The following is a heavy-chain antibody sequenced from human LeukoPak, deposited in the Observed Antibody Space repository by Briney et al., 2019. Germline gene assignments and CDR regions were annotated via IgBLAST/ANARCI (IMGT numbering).Heavy chain of an antibody. CDR2: ISAYNGNT. CDR3: ARVRDRDYDFWSGYFRGFDP. Sequence: ASVKVSCKASGYTFTSYGISWVRQAPGQGLEWMGWISAYNGNTNYAQKLQGRVTMITDTSTSTAYMELRSLRSDDTAVYYCARVRDRDYDFWSGYFRGFDPWGQGTLVPVSS. J-gene: IGHJ5*02. D-gene: IGHD3-3*01. V-gene: IGHV1-18*01. CDR1: GYTFTSYG.